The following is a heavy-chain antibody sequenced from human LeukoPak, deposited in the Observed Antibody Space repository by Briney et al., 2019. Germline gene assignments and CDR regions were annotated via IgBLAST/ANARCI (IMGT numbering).Heavy chain of an antibody. CDR1: GGSFRGYY. CDR2: INHSGST. V-gene: IGHV4-34*01. CDR3: ARGPPGATVPRGAFDI. Sequence: SETLSLTCAVYGGSFRGYYWSWIRQPPGKGLEWIGEINHSGSTNYNPSLKSRVTISVDTSKNQFSLKLSSVTAADTAVYYCARGPPGATVPRGAFDIWGQGTMVTVSS. D-gene: IGHD4-17*01. J-gene: IGHJ3*02.